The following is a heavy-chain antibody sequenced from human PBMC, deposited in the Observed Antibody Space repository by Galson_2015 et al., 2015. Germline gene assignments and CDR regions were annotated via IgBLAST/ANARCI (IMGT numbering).Heavy chain of an antibody. CDR3: AKTKMDADLDFDY. CDR2: ISSSDSTI. D-gene: IGHD5-18*01. V-gene: IGHV3-11*01. J-gene: IGHJ4*01. CDR1: GFTFSDYY. Sequence: SLRLSCAASGFTFSDYYMSWIRQAPGKGLEWVSYISSSDSTIYYADSVKGRFTISRDNAKNSLYLQMNSLRAEDTAVDYCAKTKMDADLDFDYWGHGTLVTVSS.